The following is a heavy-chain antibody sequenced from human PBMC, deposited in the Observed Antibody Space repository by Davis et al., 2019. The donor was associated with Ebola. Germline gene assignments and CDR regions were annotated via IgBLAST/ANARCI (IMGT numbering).Heavy chain of an antibody. J-gene: IGHJ6*03. CDR2: ISGSGGST. CDR1: GFTFSSYA. D-gene: IGHD2-2*01. Sequence: PGGSLRLSCAASGFTFSSYAMSWVRQAPGKGLEWVSAISGSGGSTYYADSVKGRFTISRDNSKNTLYLQMNSLRAEDTAVYYCAKEGKLPAANYYYYYMDVWGKGTTVTVSS. V-gene: IGHV3-23*01. CDR3: AKEGKLPAANYYYYYMDV.